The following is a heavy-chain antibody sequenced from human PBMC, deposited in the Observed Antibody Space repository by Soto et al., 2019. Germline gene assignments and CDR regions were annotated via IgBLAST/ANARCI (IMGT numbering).Heavy chain of an antibody. D-gene: IGHD2-2*01. V-gene: IGHV3-30*18. J-gene: IGHJ4*02. CDR1: GFTFSSYA. Sequence: QVQLVESGGGVVQPGGSLRLSCAASGFTFSSYAMHWVRLAPGTGLEWVAGISYDGRNKFSADSVKGRFTISRDNSQNTLYLKMNSLRPEDTAVYYCAKETSRFAVPPALDYWGQGTLVTVS. CDR3: AKETSRFAVPPALDY. CDR2: ISYDGRNK.